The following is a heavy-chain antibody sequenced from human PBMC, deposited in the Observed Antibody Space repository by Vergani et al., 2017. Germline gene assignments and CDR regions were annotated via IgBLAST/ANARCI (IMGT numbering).Heavy chain of an antibody. J-gene: IGHJ3*02. Sequence: QLQLQESGPGLVKPSETLSLTCTVSGGSISSYYWSWIRQPPGKGLEWIGYIYYSGSTNYNPSLKSRVTISVDTSKIQFSLKLSVVTAADRAVYYCTTDGPVAYGIFEVVRHDAFDIWGQGTMVTVSS. D-gene: IGHD3-3*01. V-gene: IGHV4-59*01. CDR3: TTDGPVAYGIFEVVRHDAFDI. CDR2: IYYSGST. CDR1: GGSISSYY.